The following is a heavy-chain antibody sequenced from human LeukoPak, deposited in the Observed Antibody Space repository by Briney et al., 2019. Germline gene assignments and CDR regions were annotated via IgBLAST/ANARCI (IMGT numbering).Heavy chain of an antibody. CDR2: ISYDGSNK. Sequence: PGGSLRLSCAASGFTFSSYGMHWVRQAPGKGLEWVALISYDGSNKYYADSLKGRFTISRDNAKNSLYLQMNSLRAEDTAVYYCAREYSSSSSYYWGQGTLVTVSS. J-gene: IGHJ4*02. CDR1: GFTFSSYG. CDR3: AREYSSSSSYY. V-gene: IGHV3-30*03. D-gene: IGHD6-6*01.